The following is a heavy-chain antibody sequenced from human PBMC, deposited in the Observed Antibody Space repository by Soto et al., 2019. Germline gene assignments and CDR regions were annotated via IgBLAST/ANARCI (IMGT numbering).Heavy chain of an antibody. V-gene: IGHV4-31*03. CDR1: DGSIRGGGYY. CDR3: ASYCSSTSCYIRDAFDI. J-gene: IGHJ3*02. Sequence: SEPLSLTCTVSDGSIRGGGYYWSWIRQHPGKGLEWIGYIYYSGSTYYNPSLKSRVTISVDTSKNQFSLKLSSVTAADTAVYYCASYCSSTSCYIRDAFDIWGQGTMVTVSS. CDR2: IYYSGST. D-gene: IGHD2-2*02.